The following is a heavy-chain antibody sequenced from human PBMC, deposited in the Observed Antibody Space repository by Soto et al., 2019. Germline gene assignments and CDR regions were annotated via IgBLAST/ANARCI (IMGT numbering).Heavy chain of an antibody. Sequence: SVKVSCKASGGTFSSYSISWVRQSPVRGLEWMGGIIPIFGTANYAQKFQGRVTITADESTSTAYMELSSLRSEDTAVYYCAREGCTNGVCYRFGNSFDPWGQGTLVTVSS. D-gene: IGHD2-8*01. CDR2: IIPIFGTA. V-gene: IGHV1-69*13. CDR3: AREGCTNGVCYRFGNSFDP. CDR1: GGTFSSYS. J-gene: IGHJ5*02.